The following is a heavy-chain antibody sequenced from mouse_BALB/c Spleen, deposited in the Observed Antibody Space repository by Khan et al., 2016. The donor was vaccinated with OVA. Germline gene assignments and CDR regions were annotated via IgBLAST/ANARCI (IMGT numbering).Heavy chain of an antibody. CDR3: ARMARTIN. Sequence: EVELVESGGGLVQPGGSLKLSCAASGFTFSSYGMSWVRQTPHKKQVLVATINSNGGSTYYPDSVKGRFTISRDNAKNTLYLQMSSLKSEDTAMYYCARMARTINWGQGTTLTVSS. V-gene: IGHV5-6-3*01. CDR2: INSNGGST. CDR1: GFTFSSYG. J-gene: IGHJ2*01.